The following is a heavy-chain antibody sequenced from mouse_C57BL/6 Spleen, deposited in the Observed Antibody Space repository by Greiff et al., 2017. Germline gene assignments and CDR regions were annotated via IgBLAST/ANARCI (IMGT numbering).Heavy chain of an antibody. CDR1: GYSFTSYY. J-gene: IGHJ2*01. D-gene: IGHD2-1*01. Sequence: QVHVKQSGPELVKPGASVKISCKASGYSFTSYYIHWVKQRPGQGLEWIGWIYPGSGNTKYNEKFKGKATLTADTSSSTAYMQLSSLTSEDSAVYYCARSDYGNYLYYFDYWGQGTTLTVSS. CDR3: ARSDYGNYLYYFDY. V-gene: IGHV1-66*01. CDR2: IYPGSGNT.